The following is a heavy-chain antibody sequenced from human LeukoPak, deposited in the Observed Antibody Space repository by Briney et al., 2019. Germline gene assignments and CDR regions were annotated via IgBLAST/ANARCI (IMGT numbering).Heavy chain of an antibody. CDR2: ISYDGSNK. V-gene: IGHV3-30*18. CDR3: AKDREGANGMDV. D-gene: IGHD1-26*01. CDR1: GFTFSSYG. Sequence: GGSLRLSCAASGFTFSSYGMHWVRQAPGKGLEWVAVISYDGSNKYYADSVKGRFTISRDNSKNTLYLQMNSLRAEDTAVYYCAKDREGANGMDVWGQGTTVTVSS. J-gene: IGHJ6*02.